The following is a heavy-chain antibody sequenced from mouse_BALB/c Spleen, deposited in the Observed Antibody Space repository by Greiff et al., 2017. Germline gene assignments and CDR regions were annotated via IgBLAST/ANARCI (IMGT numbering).Heavy chain of an antibody. CDR2: ISSGGSYT. CDR3: ARDHYGSSWFAY. D-gene: IGHD1-1*01. Sequence: EVKLMESGGGLVKPGGSLKLSCAASGFTFSSYAMSWVRQSPEKRLEWVAEISSGGSYTYYPDTVTGRFTISRDNAKNTLYLEMSSLRSEDTAMYYCARDHYGSSWFAYWGQGTLVTVSA. CDR1: GFTFSSYA. V-gene: IGHV5-9-4*01. J-gene: IGHJ3*01.